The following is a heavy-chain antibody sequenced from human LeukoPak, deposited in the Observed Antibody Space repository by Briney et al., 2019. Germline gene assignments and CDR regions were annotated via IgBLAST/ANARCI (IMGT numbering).Heavy chain of an antibody. CDR1: GYTFTSYG. Sequence: ASVKVSCKASGYTFTSYGISWVRQAPGQGLEWLGWINPNNGGTLYSQKFQGGVTMSRDTSISAVYMELNRLTTDDTAVYFCARGVATTGAKFFDYWGQGTLVTVPS. V-gene: IGHV1-2*02. J-gene: IGHJ4*02. CDR3: ARGVATTGAKFFDY. D-gene: IGHD6-13*01. CDR2: INPNNGGT.